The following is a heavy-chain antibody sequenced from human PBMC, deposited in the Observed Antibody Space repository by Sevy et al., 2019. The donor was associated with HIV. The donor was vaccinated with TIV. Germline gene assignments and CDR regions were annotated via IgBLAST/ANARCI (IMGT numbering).Heavy chain of an antibody. CDR1: GYTFTSYY. V-gene: IGHV1-46*01. D-gene: IGHD3-22*01. J-gene: IGHJ4*02. CDR3: STQSVGYYYDSSGYYWYY. CDR2: INPSGGST. Sequence: ASVKVSCKASGYTFTSYYMHWVRQAPGQGLEWMGIINPSGGSTSYAQKFQGRVTMTRDTSTSTVCMELSSLRSEDTAVYYCSTQSVGYYYDSSGYYWYYWGQGTLVTVSS.